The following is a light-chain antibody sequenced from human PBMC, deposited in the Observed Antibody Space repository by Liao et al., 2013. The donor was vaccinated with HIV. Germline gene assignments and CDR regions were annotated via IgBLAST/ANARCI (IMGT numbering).Light chain of an antibody. CDR2: QDS. CDR1: KLGDKY. Sequence: SYELTQPPSVSVSPGQTASITCSGDKLGDKYACWYQQKPGQSPVLVIYQDSDRPSGIPERFSGSNSGNTATLTISRVEAGDEADYYCQVWDGSSDHGVFGGGTKLTVL. V-gene: IGLV3-1*01. J-gene: IGLJ3*02. CDR3: QVWDGSSDHGV.